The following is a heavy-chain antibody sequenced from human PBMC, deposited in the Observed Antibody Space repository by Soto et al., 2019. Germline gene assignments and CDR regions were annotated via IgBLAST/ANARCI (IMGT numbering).Heavy chain of an antibody. J-gene: IGHJ5*02. CDR3: ARGVGSGSYYNQYNWFDP. V-gene: IGHV1-18*01. D-gene: IGHD3-10*01. Sequence: GASVKVSCKASGGTFSNSAVSWVRQAPGQGLEWMGWINVYNGNTKYAQKVQGRVTMTTDTSTSTAYMELRSLRSDDTAVYYCARGVGSGSYYNQYNWFDPWGQGTLVTVSS. CDR1: GGTFSNSA. CDR2: INVYNGNT.